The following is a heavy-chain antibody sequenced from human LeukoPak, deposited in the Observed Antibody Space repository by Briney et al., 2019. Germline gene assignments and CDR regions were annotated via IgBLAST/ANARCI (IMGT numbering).Heavy chain of an antibody. J-gene: IGHJ4*02. V-gene: IGHV1-18*01. Sequence: ASVKVSCKASGYTFTSYGISWVRQAPGQGLEWMGWISAYNGTTNYAQKLQGRVTLTTDTSTSTAYMELRSLRSDDTAVYYCARAPKMATTKYGFDYWGQGTLVTVSS. CDR3: ARAPKMATTKYGFDY. CDR2: ISAYNGTT. D-gene: IGHD5-24*01. CDR1: GYTFTSYG.